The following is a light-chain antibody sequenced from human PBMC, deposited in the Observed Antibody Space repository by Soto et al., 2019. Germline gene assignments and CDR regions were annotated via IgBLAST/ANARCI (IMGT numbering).Light chain of an antibody. CDR3: QQVNSLPYT. J-gene: IGKJ2*01. CDR2: GGS. V-gene: IGKV1-9*01. Sequence: DIQLTQSPSFLSASVGDRVTITCRASQAISSYLVWYQQKPGKPPKLLVYGGSILQTGVPSWFSGSGSRTEFTLTISGLLPEDFATYYCQQVNSLPYTFGQGTIVDIK. CDR1: QAISSY.